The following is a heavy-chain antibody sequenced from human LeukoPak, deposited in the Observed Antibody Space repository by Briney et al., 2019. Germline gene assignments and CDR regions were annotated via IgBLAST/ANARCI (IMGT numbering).Heavy chain of an antibody. D-gene: IGHD3-22*01. CDR3: ARRSPPYYYDSSGYYDY. CDR1: GGSISSYY. V-gene: IGHV4-59*01. Sequence: PSETLSLTCTVSGGSISSYYWSWIRQPPGKGLEWIGYIYYSGSTNYNPSLKSRVTISVDTSKNQFSLKLISVTAADTAVYYCARRSPPYYYDSSGYYDYWGQGTLVTVSS. J-gene: IGHJ4*02. CDR2: IYYSGST.